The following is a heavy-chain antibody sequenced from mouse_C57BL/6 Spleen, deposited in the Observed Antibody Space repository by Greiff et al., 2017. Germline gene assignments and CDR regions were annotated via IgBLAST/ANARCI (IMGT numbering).Heavy chain of an antibody. CDR3: ARGGIPRYYFDY. CDR1: GFTFSDYY. Sequence: EVQLVESEGGLVQPGSSMKLSCTASGFTFSDYYMAWVRQVPEKGLEWVANINYDGSSTYYLDSLKSRFIISRDNAKNILYLQMSSLKSEDTATYYCARGGIPRYYFDYWGQGTTLTVSS. J-gene: IGHJ2*01. CDR2: INYDGSST. V-gene: IGHV5-16*01. D-gene: IGHD1-1*01.